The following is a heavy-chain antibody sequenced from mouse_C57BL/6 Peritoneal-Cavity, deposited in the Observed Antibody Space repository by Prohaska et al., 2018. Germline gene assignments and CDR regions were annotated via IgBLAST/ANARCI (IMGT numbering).Heavy chain of an antibody. V-gene: IGHV1-26*01. J-gene: IGHJ1*03. Sequence: EVQLQQSGPELVKPGASVKISCKASGYTFTDYYMNWVKQSHGKSLEWIGDINPNNGGTSHNQKFKGKATLTVDKSSSTAYMELRSLTSEDSAVYYCARRWLLEYFDVWGTGTTVTVSS. CDR1: GYTFTDYY. CDR3: ARRWLLEYFDV. D-gene: IGHD2-3*01. CDR2: INPNNGGT.